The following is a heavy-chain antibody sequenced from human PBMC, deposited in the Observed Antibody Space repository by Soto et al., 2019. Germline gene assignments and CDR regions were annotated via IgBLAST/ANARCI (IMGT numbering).Heavy chain of an antibody. J-gene: IGHJ6*02. V-gene: IGHV3-23*01. D-gene: IGHD3-10*01. CDR2: ISGSGGST. CDR1: GFTFSSYA. CDR3: ANRFGELNWYYYYGMDV. Sequence: PGGSLRLSCAASGFTFSSYAMSWVRQAPGKGLEWVSAISGSGGSTYYADSVKGRFTISRDNSKNTLYLQMNSLRAEDTAVYYCANRFGELNWYYYYGMDVWGQGTTVTVSS.